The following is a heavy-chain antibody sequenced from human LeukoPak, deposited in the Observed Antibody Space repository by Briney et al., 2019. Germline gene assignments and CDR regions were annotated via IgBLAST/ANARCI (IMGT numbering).Heavy chain of an antibody. CDR3: ARVPITSPFYFDY. V-gene: IGHV3-20*04. Sequence: GGSLRLSCTASGFAFDEHGMSWVRQVPGKGLEWVSGTNWSGGSTGYADPLRGRFTISRDNAKNSLYLQMDSLRAEDTALYYCARVPITSPFYFDYWGQGTLVTVSS. CDR2: TNWSGGST. CDR1: GFAFDEHG. J-gene: IGHJ4*02. D-gene: IGHD2-2*01.